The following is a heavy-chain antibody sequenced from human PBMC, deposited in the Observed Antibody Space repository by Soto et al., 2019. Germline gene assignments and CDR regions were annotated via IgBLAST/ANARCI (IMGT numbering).Heavy chain of an antibody. CDR1: GFTFSSYS. Sequence: DVQLVESGGGLVQPGGSLRLSCAASGFTFSSYSMNWVRQAPGKGLEWVSYISSSSSTIYYADSVKGRFTISRDDAKNSLYLQTNSLRDDDTAVYYCARGGGLPAAKHYYYYGLDVWGQGTTVTGAS. CDR2: ISSSSSTI. CDR3: ARGGGLPAAKHYYYYGLDV. D-gene: IGHD2-2*01. V-gene: IGHV3-48*02. J-gene: IGHJ6*02.